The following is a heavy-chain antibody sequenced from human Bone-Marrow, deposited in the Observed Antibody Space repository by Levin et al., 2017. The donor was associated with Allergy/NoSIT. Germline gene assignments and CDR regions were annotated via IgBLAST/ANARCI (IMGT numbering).Heavy chain of an antibody. CDR3: AASPGVFMYDGSNSRGDVFDF. CDR1: GFNFYDYA. J-gene: IGHJ3*01. CDR2: ISWNSGDI. V-gene: IGHV3-9*01. D-gene: IGHD4-23*01. Sequence: LSLTCAASGFNFYDYAMHWVRQAPGKGLEWVAGISWNSGDIGYADSVKGRFTISRDNAETSLYLQMNSLRREDTALYYCAASPGVFMYDGSNSRGDVFDFWGQGTMVTVSS.